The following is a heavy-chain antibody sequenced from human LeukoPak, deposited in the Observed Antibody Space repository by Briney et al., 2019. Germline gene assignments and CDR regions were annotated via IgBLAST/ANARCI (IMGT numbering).Heavy chain of an antibody. CDR3: ARDRSSGLYYYYGMDV. J-gene: IGHJ6*02. D-gene: IGHD6-19*01. V-gene: IGHV4-4*07. CDR2: IYTSGST. Sequence: PSETLSLTCTVSGGSISSYYWSWIRQPAGKGLEWIGRIYTSGSTNYNPSLKSRVTMSVDTSKNQFSLKLSSVTAADTAVYYCARDRSSGLYYYYGMDVWGQGTTVTVSS. CDR1: GGSISSYY.